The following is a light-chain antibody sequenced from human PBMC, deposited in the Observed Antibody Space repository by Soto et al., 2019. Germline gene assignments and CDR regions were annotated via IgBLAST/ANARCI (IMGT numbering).Light chain of an antibody. CDR2: GAS. J-gene: IGKJ5*01. V-gene: IGKV3-11*01. Sequence: DIVVPQSPATLSLSPGERATLSCRASQSVSNYLAWYQHKPGQAPRLLISGASNRASGIPARFSAWGSGTDFTLTISRVDPADFAFYYCQQYFTSPITFGQGTRLEIK. CDR3: QQYFTSPIT. CDR1: QSVSNY.